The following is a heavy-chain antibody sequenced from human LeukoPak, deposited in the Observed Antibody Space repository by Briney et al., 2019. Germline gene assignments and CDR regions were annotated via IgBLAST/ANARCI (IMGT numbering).Heavy chain of an antibody. Sequence: ASVKVSCKASGGTFSSYAISWVRQAPGQGLEWMGWISAYNGNTNYAQKLQGRVTMTTDTSTSTAYMELRSLRSDDTAVYYCARGLLRYFDWLPSGSGYFDYWGQGTLVTVSS. CDR1: GGTFSSYA. D-gene: IGHD3-9*01. J-gene: IGHJ4*02. V-gene: IGHV1-18*01. CDR3: ARGLLRYFDWLPSGSGYFDY. CDR2: ISAYNGNT.